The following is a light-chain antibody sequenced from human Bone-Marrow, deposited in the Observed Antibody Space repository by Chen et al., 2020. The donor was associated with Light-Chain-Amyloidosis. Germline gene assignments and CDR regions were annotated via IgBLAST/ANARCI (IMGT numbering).Light chain of an antibody. Sequence: QSALTQPASVSGPPGQSITILCTGTSGDVGTYNYVSWYQQHPGKAPKVMIYAVSNRPSGVSNRFSGSKSGNTASLTISGLQAEDEADYYCSSFTSSSSYVFGPGTKVTVL. J-gene: IGLJ1*01. V-gene: IGLV2-14*01. CDR3: SSFTSSSSYV. CDR2: AVS. CDR1: SGDVGTYNY.